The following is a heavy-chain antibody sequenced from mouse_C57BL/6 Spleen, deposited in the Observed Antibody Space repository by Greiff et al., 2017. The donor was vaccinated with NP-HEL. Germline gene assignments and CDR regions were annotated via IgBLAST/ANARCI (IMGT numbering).Heavy chain of an antibody. CDR1: GFTFSSYG. J-gene: IGHJ2*01. CDR2: ISSGGSYT. Sequence: EVKLVESGGDLVKPGGSLKLSCAASGFTFSSYGMSWVRQTPDKRLEWVATISSGGSYTYYPDSVKGRFTISRDNAKNTLYLQMSSLKSEDTAMYYCARHGGKIDYWGQGTTLTVSS. V-gene: IGHV5-6*01. CDR3: ARHGGKIDY.